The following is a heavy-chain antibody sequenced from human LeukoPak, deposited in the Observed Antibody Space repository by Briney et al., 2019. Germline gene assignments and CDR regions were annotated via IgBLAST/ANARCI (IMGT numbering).Heavy chain of an antibody. CDR3: AREKSDSSSWYWFEGFHY. Sequence: GGSLRLSCAASGFTFSSYSMNWVRQAPGKGPEWVSSISSSSSYIYYADSVKGRFTISRDNAKNSLYLQMNSLRAEDTAVYYCAREKSDSSSWYWFEGFHYWGQGTLVTVSS. CDR1: GFTFSSYS. D-gene: IGHD6-13*01. CDR2: ISSSSSYI. J-gene: IGHJ4*02. V-gene: IGHV3-21*01.